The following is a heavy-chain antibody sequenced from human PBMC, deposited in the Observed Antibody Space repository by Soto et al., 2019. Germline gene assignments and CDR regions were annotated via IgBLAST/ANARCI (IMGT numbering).Heavy chain of an antibody. CDR3: EKSIRGLRGVHYYSGMDV. CDR2: MNPNSGNT. V-gene: IGHV1-8*01. D-gene: IGHD3-10*01. Sequence: QVQLVQSGAEVKKPGASVKVSCKASGYTFTSYDINWVRQATGQGLEWMGWMNPNSGNTGYAQKFQGRVTMTRSTSISTAYMELSRLRSEDTAVYYCEKSIRGLRGVHYYSGMDVWGQGTTVTVSS. J-gene: IGHJ6*02. CDR1: GYTFTSYD.